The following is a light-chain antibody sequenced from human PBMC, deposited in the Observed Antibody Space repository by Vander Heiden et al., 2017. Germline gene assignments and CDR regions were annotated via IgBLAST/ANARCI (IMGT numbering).Light chain of an antibody. V-gene: IGKV1-5*03. CDR2: KAS. CDR3: QQKVSYTWT. CDR1: QSVSSW. Sequence: DIQMTQSPSTLSASVGDRVTITCRASQSVSSWLAWYQLKPGKAPNLLIYKASSSGSGGQSRCRGSGSGTEFKLPIGGLQPYDFATYYGQQKVSYTWTFGLGTKVEIK. J-gene: IGKJ1*01.